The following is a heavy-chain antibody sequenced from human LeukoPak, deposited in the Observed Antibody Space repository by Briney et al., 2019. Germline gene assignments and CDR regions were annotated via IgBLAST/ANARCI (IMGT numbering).Heavy chain of an antibody. Sequence: ASVKVSCKTSGYFFSHYGISWVRQAPGQGPEWLGWISGFNDNTNYAQKFQGRVTMTRDTSISTAYMELSRLRSDDTAVYYCAREGAGIADYWGQGTLVTVSS. CDR2: ISGFNDNT. V-gene: IGHV1-18*01. CDR3: AREGAGIADY. CDR1: GYFFSHYG. D-gene: IGHD6-13*01. J-gene: IGHJ4*02.